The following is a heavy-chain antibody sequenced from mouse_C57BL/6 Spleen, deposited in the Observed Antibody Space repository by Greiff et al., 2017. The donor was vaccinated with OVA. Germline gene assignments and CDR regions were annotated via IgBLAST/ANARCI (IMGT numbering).Heavy chain of an antibody. CDR2: ISSGSSTI. D-gene: IGHD1-1*01. CDR1: GFTFSDYG. Sequence: EVHLVESGGGLVKPGGSLKLSCAASGFTFSDYGMHWVRQAPEKGLEWVAYISSGSSTIYYADTVKGRFTISRDNAKNTLFLQMTSLRSEDTAMYYCARGGHYYGSSHYFDYWGQGTTLTVSS. CDR3: ARGGHYYGSSHYFDY. J-gene: IGHJ2*01. V-gene: IGHV5-17*01.